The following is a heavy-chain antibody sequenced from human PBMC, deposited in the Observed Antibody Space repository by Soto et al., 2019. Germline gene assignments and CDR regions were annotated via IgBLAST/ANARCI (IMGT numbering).Heavy chain of an antibody. V-gene: IGHV1-2*02. CDR1: GYTFTGYY. CDR3: SRDLVSGWLYSFAY. J-gene: IGHJ4*02. D-gene: IGHD6-19*01. Sequence: QVQLVQSGAEVKKPGASVKVSCKASGYTFTGYYMHWVRQAPGQGLEWMGWINPNSSGTVYAQKYQGRVTMTRDTSISTAYMELSRLRSDDTAMYYCSRDLVSGWLYSFAYWGQGTLVTVSS. CDR2: INPNSSGT.